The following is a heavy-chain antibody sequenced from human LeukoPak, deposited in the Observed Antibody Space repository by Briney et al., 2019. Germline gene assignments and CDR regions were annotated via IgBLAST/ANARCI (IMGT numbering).Heavy chain of an antibody. D-gene: IGHD1-1*01. V-gene: IGHV4-59*01. Sequence: SSETLSLTCTVSGGSISKYYWSWIRQPPGEGLEWIGYISNGGTTKYNPSLKSRVTISVDTSNNQLSLRLSSVTAADTAVYHCVRLQPNTGEWAFDIWGQGTMVSVSS. CDR1: GGSISKYY. J-gene: IGHJ3*02. CDR2: ISNGGTT. CDR3: VRLQPNTGEWAFDI.